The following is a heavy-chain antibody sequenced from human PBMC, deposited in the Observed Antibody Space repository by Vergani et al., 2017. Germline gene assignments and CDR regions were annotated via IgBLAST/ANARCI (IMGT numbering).Heavy chain of an antibody. Sequence: QVQLVQSGAEVKKPGASVKVSCKASGYTFTSYGISWVRQAPGQGLEWMGWISAYNGNPNYAQKLQGRVTMTTDTSTSTAYMELRSLRSDDTAVYYCARVKENDFWSGSQYDVDYWGQGTLVTVSS. D-gene: IGHD3-3*01. V-gene: IGHV1-18*01. CDR1: GYTFTSYG. J-gene: IGHJ4*02. CDR2: ISAYNGNP. CDR3: ARVKENDFWSGSQYDVDY.